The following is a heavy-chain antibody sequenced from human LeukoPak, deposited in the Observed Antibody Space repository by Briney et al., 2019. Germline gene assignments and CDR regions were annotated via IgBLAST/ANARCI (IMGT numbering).Heavy chain of an antibody. Sequence: EASVKVSCKASGGTFSSYAISWVRQAPGQGLEWMGGIIPIFGTANYAQKFQGRVTITADESTSTAYMELSSLRSEDTAVYYCARKDNYGSGSYYMPWGQGTLVTVSS. V-gene: IGHV1-69*13. D-gene: IGHD3-10*01. CDR1: GGTFSSYA. CDR3: ARKDNYGSGSYYMP. CDR2: IIPIFGTA. J-gene: IGHJ5*02.